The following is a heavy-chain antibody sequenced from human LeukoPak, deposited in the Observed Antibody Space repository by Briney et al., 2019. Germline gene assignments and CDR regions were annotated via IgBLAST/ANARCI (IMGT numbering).Heavy chain of an antibody. CDR3: ARDSSSSSLADP. CDR2: INPSGGSP. J-gene: IGHJ5*02. D-gene: IGHD2-2*01. V-gene: IGHV1-46*01. Sequence: ASVNVSSKASGYTFTISFMHWVRQAPGQGLEWMGIINPSGGSPTYAQKFQGRVTMTRDTSTSTVYMELSSLRSEDTAMYYCARDSSSSSLADPWGQGTLVTVSS. CDR1: GYTFTISF.